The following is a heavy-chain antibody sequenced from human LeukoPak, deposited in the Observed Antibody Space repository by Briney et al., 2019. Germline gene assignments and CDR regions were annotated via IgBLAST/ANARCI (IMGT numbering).Heavy chain of an antibody. CDR2: ISSSGSTI. CDR3: ARPSRPYRSTEYFQH. CDR1: GFTLGDYG. D-gene: IGHD6-13*01. V-gene: IGHV3-48*03. J-gene: IGHJ1*01. Sequence: PGGSLRLSCTGSGFTLGDYGMNWVRQVPGKGLEWISYISSSGSTIYYADSVKGRFTISRDNAKNSLYLQVNSLRAEDTAVYYCARPSRPYRSTEYFQHWGQGTLVIVSS.